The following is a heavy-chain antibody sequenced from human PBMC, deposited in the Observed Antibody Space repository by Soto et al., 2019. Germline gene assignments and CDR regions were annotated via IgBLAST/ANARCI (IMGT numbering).Heavy chain of an antibody. Sequence: GASVKVSCKASGYTFTGYYMHWVRQAPGQGLEWMGWINPNSGGTNYAQKFQGWVTMTRDTSISTAYMELSRLRSDDTAVYYCARGALYKEAVDYYYYGMDVWGQGTTVTVSS. CDR1: GYTFTGYY. CDR2: INPNSGGT. CDR3: ARGALYKEAVDYYYYGMDV. V-gene: IGHV1-2*04. D-gene: IGHD1-20*01. J-gene: IGHJ6*02.